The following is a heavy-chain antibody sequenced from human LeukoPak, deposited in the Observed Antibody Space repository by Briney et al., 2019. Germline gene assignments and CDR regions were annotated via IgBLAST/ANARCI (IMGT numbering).Heavy chain of an antibody. CDR2: IYYSGST. CDR1: GGSISSYY. CDR3: ARPDYRAYYYSMDV. D-gene: IGHD4-11*01. Sequence: PSETLSLTCTVSGGSISSYYWGWIRQPPGKGLEWIGSIYYSGSTYYNPSLKSRVTISIDTSKNQFSLKVSSVTAADTAVYYCARPDYRAYYYSMDVWGQGTTVTVSS. V-gene: IGHV4-39*01. J-gene: IGHJ6*02.